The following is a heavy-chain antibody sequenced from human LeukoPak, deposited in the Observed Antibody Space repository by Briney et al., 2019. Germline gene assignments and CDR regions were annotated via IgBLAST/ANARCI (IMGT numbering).Heavy chain of an antibody. Sequence: ASVKVSCRASGYTFTASYMNWVRQAPGQGLEWMGWINPNSGGTNYAQKFQGRVTMTRDTSINTAYMELSRLRSDDTAVYYCAREHCSGGSCYSIYYYYYMDVWGKGTTVTVSS. J-gene: IGHJ6*03. CDR3: AREHCSGGSCYSIYYYYYMDV. V-gene: IGHV1-2*02. CDR2: INPNSGGT. CDR1: GYTFTASY. D-gene: IGHD2-15*01.